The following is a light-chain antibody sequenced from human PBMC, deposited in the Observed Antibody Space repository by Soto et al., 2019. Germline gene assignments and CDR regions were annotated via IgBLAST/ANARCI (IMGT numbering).Light chain of an antibody. CDR3: QQHNQWPIT. J-gene: IGKJ5*01. CDR1: QSVGIY. CDR2: YIS. V-gene: IGKV3D-15*01. Sequence: EIVVTQSPSTLSLSPGERATLSYWASQSVGIYLAWYQQKPGQAPRLLIYYISTRATGIPAGFSGSGSGTEFTLTINSLQSEDSAVYYCQQHNQWPITFGQGTRLEIK.